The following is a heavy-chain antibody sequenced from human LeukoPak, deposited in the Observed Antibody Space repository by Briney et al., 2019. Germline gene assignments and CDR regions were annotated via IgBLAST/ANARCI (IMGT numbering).Heavy chain of an antibody. CDR3: ARFPSFYELRGAANAFDI. CDR2: IHTSGGN. J-gene: IGHJ3*02. CDR1: GDSIRSSY. D-gene: IGHD3-16*02. Sequence: NSSETLSLTCTVSGDSIRSSYWNWLRLPAGKGLEWIGRIHTSGGNNYNPSLRSRVTMSLDTSKNHFSLQLTSVTAADTAVYYCARFPSFYELRGAANAFDIWGQGTMVIVSS. V-gene: IGHV4-4*07.